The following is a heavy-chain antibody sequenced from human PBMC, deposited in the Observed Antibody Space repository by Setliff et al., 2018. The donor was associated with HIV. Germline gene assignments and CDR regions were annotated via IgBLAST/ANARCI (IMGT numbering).Heavy chain of an antibody. J-gene: IGHJ5*02. Sequence: SETLSLTCAVYGGSFSSYYWSWIRQPPGKGLEWMGEINHSGSTDYNPSLKSRVTISVETSRNQFSLKLSSVTAADTAVYYCARDSYDSSGRNWFDPWGQGTLVTVSS. CDR1: GGSFSSYY. CDR3: ARDSYDSSGRNWFDP. CDR2: INHSGST. V-gene: IGHV4-34*01. D-gene: IGHD3-22*01.